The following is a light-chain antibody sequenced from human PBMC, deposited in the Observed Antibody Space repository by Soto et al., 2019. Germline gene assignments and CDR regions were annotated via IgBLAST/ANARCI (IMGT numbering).Light chain of an antibody. V-gene: IGKV3-20*01. Sequence: EIVLTQSPGTLSLSPEERATLSCRASQSVRSNYLAWYQQKPGQAPRLLIYGASRRATGIPDRFSGSGSGTDFTLTISRLEPEDFAVYYCQQYGSSPPTFGQGTRLEIK. CDR1: QSVRSNY. CDR2: GAS. CDR3: QQYGSSPPT. J-gene: IGKJ5*01.